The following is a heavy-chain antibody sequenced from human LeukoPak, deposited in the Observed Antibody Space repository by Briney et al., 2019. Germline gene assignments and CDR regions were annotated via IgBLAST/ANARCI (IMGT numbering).Heavy chain of an antibody. CDR3: AKDVVMMVYAFDS. CDR2: ISYNGGNK. D-gene: IGHD2-8*01. Sequence: GGSLRLSCAASGFTFSSYAMSWVRQAPGKGPEWVAVISYNGGNKYYADSVKGRFTISRDNSKNMLYLQMNSLRPEDTATYYCAKDVVMMVYAFDSWGQGTLVTVSS. V-gene: IGHV3-30*18. CDR1: GFTFSSYA. J-gene: IGHJ4*02.